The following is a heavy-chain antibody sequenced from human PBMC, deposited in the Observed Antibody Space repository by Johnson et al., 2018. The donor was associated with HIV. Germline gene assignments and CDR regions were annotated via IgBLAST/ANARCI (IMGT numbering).Heavy chain of an antibody. CDR2: IRYDGSNK. D-gene: IGHD4-11*01. CDR3: ARIDYSNYEEAFDI. J-gene: IGHJ3*02. CDR1: AFTFRSYS. V-gene: IGHV3-30*02. Sequence: VQLVESGGGVVQPGRSLRLSCAASAFTFRSYSMHWVRQAPGKGLEWVAFIRYDGSNKYYADSVKGRFTISRDNSKNTLYLQMNSLRAEDTAVYYCARIDYSNYEEAFDIWGQGTMVTVSS.